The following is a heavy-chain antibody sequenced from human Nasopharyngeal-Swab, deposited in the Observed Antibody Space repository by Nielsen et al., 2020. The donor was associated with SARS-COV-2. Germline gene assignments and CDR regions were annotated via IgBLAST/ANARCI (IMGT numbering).Heavy chain of an antibody. J-gene: IGHJ6*02. D-gene: IGHD1-14*01. CDR1: GFTFSSYW. CDR2: IKQDGSEK. V-gene: IGHV3-7*03. CDR3: AKDHGYYYGMDV. Sequence: GESLKISCAASGFTFSSYWMSWVRQAPGRGLEWVANIKQDGSEKYYVDSVKGRFTISRDNAKNSLYLQMNSLRAEDTALYDCAKDHGYYYGMDVWGQGTTVTVSS.